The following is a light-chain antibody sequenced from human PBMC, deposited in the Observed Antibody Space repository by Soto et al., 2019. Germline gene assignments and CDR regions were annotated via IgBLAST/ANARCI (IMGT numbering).Light chain of an antibody. J-gene: IGKJ5*01. CDR2: GAS. CDR1: QGTSRD. CDR3: QQYSTYPLS. Sequence: EKVLTQSPATLSLSPGERATLSCRASQGTSRDLGWYQQRPGQAPRLLIYGASSMDTGIPDRFSGSGSGTDFTLTISRLEPEDVAVYYCQQYSTYPLSFGEGTRLEIK. V-gene: IGKV3-20*01.